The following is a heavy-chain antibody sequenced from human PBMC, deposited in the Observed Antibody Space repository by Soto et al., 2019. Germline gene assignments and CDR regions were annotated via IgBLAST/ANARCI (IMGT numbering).Heavy chain of an antibody. V-gene: IGHV4-39*07. D-gene: IGHD6-6*01. CDR2: MNYSGST. CDR1: GASISRSSSY. J-gene: IGHJ6*03. Sequence: PSETLSLTCAVSGASISRSSSYWGWIRQPPGKGMEWIGKMNYSGSTNSNPSLKSRVTISVDTSKNQFSLKLSSVTAADTAVYYCARGQPIAARPKRWENYYYYMDVWGKGTTVTVSS. CDR3: ARGQPIAARPKRWENYYYYMDV.